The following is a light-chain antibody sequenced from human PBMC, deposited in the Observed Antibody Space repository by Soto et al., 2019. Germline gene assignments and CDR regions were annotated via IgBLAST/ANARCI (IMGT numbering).Light chain of an antibody. Sequence: DIQMTQSPSSLSASVGDRVTITCQASQDISNYLNWYQQKPGKAPNLLNYDASDLETGVPSRFSGSGSGTDFTFTISTLQPEDIATYYCQQYDNLQFTVGPGTKVDIK. CDR1: QDISNY. CDR2: DAS. CDR3: QQYDNLQFT. J-gene: IGKJ3*01. V-gene: IGKV1-33*01.